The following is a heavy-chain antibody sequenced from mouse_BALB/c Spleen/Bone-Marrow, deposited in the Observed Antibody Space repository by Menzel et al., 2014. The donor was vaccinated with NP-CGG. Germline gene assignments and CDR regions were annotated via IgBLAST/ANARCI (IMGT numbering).Heavy chain of an antibody. CDR3: ARSRLRGYYFDY. CDR2: ISSGSSTI. J-gene: IGHJ2*01. Sequence: EVQLVESGGGLVQPGGSRKLSCAASGSTFSSFGMHWVRQAPEKGLEWVAYISSGSSTIYYADTLKGRFTISKDNPKNTLFLQMTSLRSEDTAMYYCARSRLRGYYFDYWGQGTTLTVSS. D-gene: IGHD3-2*02. V-gene: IGHV5-17*02. CDR1: GSTFSSFG.